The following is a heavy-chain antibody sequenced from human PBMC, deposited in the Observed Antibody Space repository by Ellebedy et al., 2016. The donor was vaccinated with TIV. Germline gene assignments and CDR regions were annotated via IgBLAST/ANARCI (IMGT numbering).Heavy chain of an antibody. D-gene: IGHD3-10*01. Sequence: GGSLRLSCAASGFTFSSYSMNWVRQAPGKGLEWVSYISSSSSTIYYADSVKGRFTISRDNAKNSLYLQMNSLRDEDTAVYYCARDRLQRVRYPRGIDYWGQGTLVTVSS. CDR3: ARDRLQRVRYPRGIDY. CDR2: ISSSSSTI. V-gene: IGHV3-48*02. CDR1: GFTFSSYS. J-gene: IGHJ4*02.